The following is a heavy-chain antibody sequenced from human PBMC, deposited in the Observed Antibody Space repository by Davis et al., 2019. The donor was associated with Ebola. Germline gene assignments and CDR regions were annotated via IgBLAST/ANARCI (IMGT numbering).Heavy chain of an antibody. CDR1: GFTFSSYA. CDR3: ARASADRSDY. J-gene: IGHJ4*02. D-gene: IGHD3-3*01. CDR2: TSYDGSNK. V-gene: IGHV3-30-3*01. Sequence: GGSLRLSCAASGFTFSSYAMHWVRQAPGKGLEWVAVTSYDGSNKYYTDSVKGRFTISRDNSKNTLYLQMNSLRDEDTAVYHCARASADRSDYWGQGTLVTVSS.